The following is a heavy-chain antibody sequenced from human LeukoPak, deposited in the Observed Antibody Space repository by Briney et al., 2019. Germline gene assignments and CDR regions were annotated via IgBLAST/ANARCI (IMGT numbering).Heavy chain of an antibody. Sequence: GGSLRLSCAASGFTFSSYEMNWVRQAPGKGLEWVSYISSSGSTIYYADSVKGRFTISRDNAKNSLYLQMNSLRAEDTAVYYCAREKRGIVATSFDYWGQGTLVTVSS. J-gene: IGHJ4*02. D-gene: IGHD5-12*01. CDR3: AREKRGIVATSFDY. CDR1: GFTFSSYE. V-gene: IGHV3-48*03. CDR2: ISSSGSTI.